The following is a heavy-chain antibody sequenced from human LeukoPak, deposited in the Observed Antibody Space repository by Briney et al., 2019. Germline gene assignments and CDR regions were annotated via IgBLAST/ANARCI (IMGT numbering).Heavy chain of an antibody. Sequence: GASVKVSCKASGYTFTSYGISWVRQAPGQGLEWMGGIIPIFGTANYAQKFQGRVTITTDESTSTAYMELSSLRSEDTAVYYCARGGHSGSYYLSLAAFDIWGQGTMVTVSS. CDR1: GYTFTSYG. V-gene: IGHV1-69*05. J-gene: IGHJ3*02. CDR2: IIPIFGTA. CDR3: ARGGHSGSYYLSLAAFDI. D-gene: IGHD1-26*01.